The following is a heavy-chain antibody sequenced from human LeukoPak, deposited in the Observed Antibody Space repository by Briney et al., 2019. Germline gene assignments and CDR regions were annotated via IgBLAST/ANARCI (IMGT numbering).Heavy chain of an antibody. CDR2: IYYSGST. Sequence: SETLSLTCTVSVVSVSSGSYYWSWIRQPPGKGLEWIGYIYYSGSTNYNPSLKSRVTISVDTSKNQFSLKLSSVTAADTAVYYCARGHDYANYWGQGTLVTVSS. J-gene: IGHJ4*02. CDR3: ARGHDYANY. D-gene: IGHD4-17*01. V-gene: IGHV4-61*01. CDR1: VVSVSSGSYY.